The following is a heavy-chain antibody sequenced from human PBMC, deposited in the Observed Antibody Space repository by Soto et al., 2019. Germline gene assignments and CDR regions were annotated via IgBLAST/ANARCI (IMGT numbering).Heavy chain of an antibody. CDR2: VNHSGST. CDR3: ARGLCVAARRGRYYFDY. V-gene: IGHV4-34*01. Sequence: SETLSLTCAVYGGSFSGYYWSWIRQPPGKGLEWIGEVNHSGSTNYNPSLKSRVTISVDTSKNQFSLKLSSVTAADTAVYYCARGLCVAARRGRYYFDYXGQGTLVTVSS. D-gene: IGHD6-6*01. CDR1: GGSFSGYY. J-gene: IGHJ4*02.